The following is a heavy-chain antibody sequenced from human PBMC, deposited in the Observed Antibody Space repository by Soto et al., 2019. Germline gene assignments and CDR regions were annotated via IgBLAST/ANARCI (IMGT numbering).Heavy chain of an antibody. V-gene: IGHV4-39*01. D-gene: IGHD2-8*01. CDR3: ARQSTIYVNGFSYIRWFDP. Sequence: SETLSLTCAVSGDSISSSSDYWGWIRQPPGKGLEWIGSIYYSGSTHYNPSLTSRVTISVDTSKNEFSLKLSSVTAADTAVYFCARQSTIYVNGFSYIRWFDPWGQGTQVTVSS. CDR2: IYYSGST. J-gene: IGHJ5*02. CDR1: GDSISSSSDY.